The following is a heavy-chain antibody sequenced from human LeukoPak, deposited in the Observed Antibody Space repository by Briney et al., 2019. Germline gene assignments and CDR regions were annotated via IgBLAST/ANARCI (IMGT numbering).Heavy chain of an antibody. J-gene: IGHJ4*02. CDR2: MRSESYGGTT. CDR1: GFYFGDFG. Sequence: GGSLRLSCTATGFYFGDFGMSWVRQAPGKGLEWVSFMRSESYGGTTEYAASVEGRFTISRDDSKSIVYLEMKSLKTEDTALYFCTRVFSGWLPFYFDYWGQGALVTVSS. CDR3: TRVFSGWLPFYFDY. D-gene: IGHD5-12*01. V-gene: IGHV3-49*04.